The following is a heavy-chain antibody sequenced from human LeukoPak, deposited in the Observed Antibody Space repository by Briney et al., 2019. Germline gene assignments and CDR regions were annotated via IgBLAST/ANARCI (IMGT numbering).Heavy chain of an antibody. CDR3: ARGRRPIVVVPDDIHKPLNYFDP. CDR2: MNPNSGNT. J-gene: IGHJ5*02. CDR1: GGTFSNYA. V-gene: IGHV1-8*02. D-gene: IGHD2-2*01. Sequence: ASVKVSCKASGGTFSNYAISWVRQATGQGLEWMGWMNPNSGNTGYAQKFQGRVTMTRNTSISTAYMELSSLRSEDTAVYYCARGRRPIVVVPDDIHKPLNYFDPWGQGTLVTVSS.